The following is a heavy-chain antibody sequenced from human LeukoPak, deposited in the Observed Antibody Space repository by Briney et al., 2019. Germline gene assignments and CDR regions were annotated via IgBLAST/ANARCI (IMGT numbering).Heavy chain of an antibody. J-gene: IGHJ4*02. CDR3: ARDKNWAVWDY. V-gene: IGHV1-18*01. CDR2: ISAYNGNT. Sequence: ASVKVSCKASSYTFTSYGISWVRQAPGQGREWMEWISAYNGNTNYAQKLQGRVTMTTDTTTSTAYMELRSLRSDDTAVYYCARDKNWAVWDYWGQGTLVTVSS. D-gene: IGHD7-27*01. CDR1: SYTFTSYG.